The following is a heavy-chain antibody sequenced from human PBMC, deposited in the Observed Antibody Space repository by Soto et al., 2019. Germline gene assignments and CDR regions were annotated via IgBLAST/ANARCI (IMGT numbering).Heavy chain of an antibody. V-gene: IGHV3-21*01. D-gene: IGHD2-15*01. CDR1: GFSFSSYS. Sequence: EVQLVESGGGLVKPGGSLRLSCAASGFSFSSYSMNWVRQAPGKGLEWVSSISSSASHINYADSVKGRFTISRDNAKKTMYLQMNSMRAEDTAVYYCARGYTGYCSGGTCYWCDPWGQGTMVNVSS. CDR3: ARGYTGYCSGGTCYWCDP. CDR2: ISSSASHI. J-gene: IGHJ5*02.